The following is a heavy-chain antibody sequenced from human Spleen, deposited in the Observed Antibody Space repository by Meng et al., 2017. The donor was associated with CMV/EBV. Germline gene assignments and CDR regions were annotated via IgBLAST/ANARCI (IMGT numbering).Heavy chain of an antibody. CDR2: ISSGGSST. Sequence: GFTFSSYAMSWVRQAPGKGLEWVSVISSGGSSTYYADSMKGRFTISRDNSKNTLYLQMNSLRAEDTAVYYCAKDGDGYGLVPGSFDYWGQGTLVTVSS. CDR3: AKDGDGYGLVPGSFDY. J-gene: IGHJ4*02. CDR1: GFTFSSYA. D-gene: IGHD5-24*01. V-gene: IGHV3-23*03.